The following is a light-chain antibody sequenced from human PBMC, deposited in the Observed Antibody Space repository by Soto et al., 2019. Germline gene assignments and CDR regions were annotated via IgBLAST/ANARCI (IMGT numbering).Light chain of an antibody. Sequence: QSVLTQPPSVSAAPGQTVTISCSGSSFNIGNNYVSWYQQLPGTAPKLLIYEDYKRPSGIPDRFSGSKSGTSATLDITGLQTGDEADYYCGTWDGSLSAGVFGTGTKVTVL. CDR2: EDY. CDR3: GTWDGSLSAGV. J-gene: IGLJ1*01. V-gene: IGLV1-51*02. CDR1: SFNIGNNY.